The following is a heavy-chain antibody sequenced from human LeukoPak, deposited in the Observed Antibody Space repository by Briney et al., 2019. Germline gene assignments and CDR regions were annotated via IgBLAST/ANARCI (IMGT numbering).Heavy chain of an antibody. J-gene: IGHJ6*02. V-gene: IGHV4-34*01. CDR3: ASDALLGVRDLLTGYHKENYYYYGMDV. Sequence: SETLSLTCAVYGGSFCDYHWGWIRQPPGKGLEWIGEINHSGSTNYNPSLKSRGTISVDTSKNQFSLKLSSVAAAVTAVYYCASDALLGVRDLLTGYHKENYYYYGMDVWGQGTTVTVS. CDR2: INHSGST. D-gene: IGHD3-9*01. CDR1: GGSFCDYH.